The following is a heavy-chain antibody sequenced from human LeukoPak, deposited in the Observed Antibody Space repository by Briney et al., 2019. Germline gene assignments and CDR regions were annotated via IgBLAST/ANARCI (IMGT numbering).Heavy chain of an antibody. J-gene: IGHJ5*02. CDR2: IYPRDGST. CDR1: GYTFTSNY. CDR3: ATLIPYYDSSGYWFDP. D-gene: IGHD3-22*01. V-gene: IGHV1-46*01. Sequence: GASVKVSCKASGYTFTSNYIHWVRQAPGQGLEWMGMIYPRDGSTSYAQKFQGRVTMTEDTSTDTAYMELSSLRSEDTAVYYCATLIPYYDSSGYWFDPWGQGTLVTVSS.